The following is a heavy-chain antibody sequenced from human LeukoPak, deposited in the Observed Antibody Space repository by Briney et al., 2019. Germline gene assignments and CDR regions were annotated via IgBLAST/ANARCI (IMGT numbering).Heavy chain of an antibody. CDR1: GYTFTSYG. D-gene: IGHD5-12*01. V-gene: IGHV1-18*01. J-gene: IGHJ4*02. CDR3: ARRTRGYPDY. CDR2: ISAYNGNT. Sequence: ASVKVSRKASGYTFTSYGITWVRQAPGQGLGWMGWISAYNGNTNYAQKLQGRVTMTTDTSTSTAYMELRSLRSDDTAVYYCARRTRGYPDYWGQGTLVTVSS.